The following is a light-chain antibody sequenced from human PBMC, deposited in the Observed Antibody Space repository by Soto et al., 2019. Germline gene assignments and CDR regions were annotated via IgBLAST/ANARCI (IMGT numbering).Light chain of an antibody. CDR3: HQYNNWPPVT. V-gene: IGKV3-15*01. CDR1: QNVRSN. J-gene: IGKJ4*01. Sequence: EVVMTQSPGTLSVSPGESATLSCRASQNVRSNLAWYQQKVGQVPRLLIRDASTRATAVPDRFSGSGSGTEFTLTISSLQSEDSAVYYCHQYNNWPPVTFGGGTKVEI. CDR2: DAS.